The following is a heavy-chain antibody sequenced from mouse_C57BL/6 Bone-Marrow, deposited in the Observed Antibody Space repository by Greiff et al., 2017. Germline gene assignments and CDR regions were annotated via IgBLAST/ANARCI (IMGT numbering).Heavy chain of an antibody. D-gene: IGHD2-3*01. CDR2: ILPGSGST. CDR3: ARTADDDNGYCNV. J-gene: IGHJ1*03. Sequence: VQLQQSGAELMKPGASVKLSCKATGYTFTGYWIEWVKQRPGHGLEWIGEILPGSGSTNYNEKFKGKATFTADTSSNTAYMQHSSLTTEDSDIYYCARTADDDNGYCNVWGTGNTVTVSS. V-gene: IGHV1-9*01. CDR1: GYTFTGYW.